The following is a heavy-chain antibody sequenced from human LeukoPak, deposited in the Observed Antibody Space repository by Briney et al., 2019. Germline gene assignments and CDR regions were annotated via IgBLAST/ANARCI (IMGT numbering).Heavy chain of an antibody. D-gene: IGHD5-18*01. CDR3: AKNAHYQGYSYGGIGY. J-gene: IGHJ4*02. CDR2: MWYDGSNK. Sequence: PGGSLRLSCAAPGFTFSSYGMHWVRQAPGKGLEWVAVMWYDGSNKYYADSVKGRFTISRDNSKNTLYLQMNSLRAEDTAVYYCAKNAHYQGYSYGGIGYWGQGTLVTVSS. CDR1: GFTFSSYG. V-gene: IGHV3-30*02.